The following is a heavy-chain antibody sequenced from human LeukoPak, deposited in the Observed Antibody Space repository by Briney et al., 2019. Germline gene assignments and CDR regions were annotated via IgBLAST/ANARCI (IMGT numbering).Heavy chain of an antibody. J-gene: IGHJ6*02. D-gene: IGHD3-10*01. Sequence: SETLSLTCTVSGGSISSYYWSWIRQPPGKGLEWIGYIYYSVSTNYNPSLKSRVTISVDTSKNQFSLKLSSVTAADTAVYYCARDLYGSGSHYYYGMDVWGQGTTVTVSS. CDR1: GGSISSYY. V-gene: IGHV4-59*01. CDR2: IYYSVST. CDR3: ARDLYGSGSHYYYGMDV.